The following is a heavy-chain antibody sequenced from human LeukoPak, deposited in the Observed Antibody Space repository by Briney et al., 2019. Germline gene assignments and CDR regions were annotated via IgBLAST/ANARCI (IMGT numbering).Heavy chain of an antibody. V-gene: IGHV1-2*02. CDR3: AKGDIVVVPAAMRYFDY. CDR1: GYTFTGYY. D-gene: IGHD2-2*01. Sequence: ASVKVSCKASGYTFTGYYMHWVRQDPGQGLEWMGWINPNSGGTNYAQKFQGRVTMTRDTSISTAYMELSRLRSDDAAVYYCAKGDIVVVPAAMRYFDYWGQGTLVTVSS. J-gene: IGHJ4*02. CDR2: INPNSGGT.